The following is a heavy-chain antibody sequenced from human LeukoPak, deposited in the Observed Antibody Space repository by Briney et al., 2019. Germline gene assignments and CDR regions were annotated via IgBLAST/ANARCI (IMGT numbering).Heavy chain of an antibody. D-gene: IGHD4-17*01. CDR1: GYTFTSYY. V-gene: IGHV1-46*01. Sequence: ASVKVSCKASGYTFTSYYMHWVRRAPGQGLEWLGIINSSGGYYAQKFQGRVTMTRDTSTNIVYMELSSLRSEDTAVYYCARTVPALYYFDYWGQGTLSPSLQ. CDR2: INSSGG. CDR3: ARTVPALYYFDY. J-gene: IGHJ4*02.